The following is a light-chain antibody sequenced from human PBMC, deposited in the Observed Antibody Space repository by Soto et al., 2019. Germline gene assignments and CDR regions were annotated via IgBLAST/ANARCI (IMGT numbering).Light chain of an antibody. CDR1: QSVSSY. CDR3: QQRSNWPIT. V-gene: IGKV3-11*01. Sequence: EIVLTQSPATLSLSTGVRATLSCRVSQSVSSYLAWYQQKPGQAPRLLIYDTSNRATGIPARFSGSGSGTDFTLTISSLDPEDFAVYYCQQRSNWPITFGQGTRLEIK. J-gene: IGKJ5*01. CDR2: DTS.